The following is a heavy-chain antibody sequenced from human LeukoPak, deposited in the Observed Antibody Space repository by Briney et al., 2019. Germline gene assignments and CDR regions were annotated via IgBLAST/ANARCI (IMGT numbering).Heavy chain of an antibody. CDR3: TRGKVVIARGTDY. CDR1: GFSFSDYS. D-gene: IGHD2-21*01. J-gene: IGHJ4*02. Sequence: GGSLRLSCAASGFSFSDYSMNWVRQAPGKGLEWVSCISSSSSYIYYADSVQGRFTISRDNAKNSLYLQMNSLRAEDTAVYYCTRGKVVIARGTDYWGQGTLVIVSS. V-gene: IGHV3-21*01. CDR2: ISSSSSYI.